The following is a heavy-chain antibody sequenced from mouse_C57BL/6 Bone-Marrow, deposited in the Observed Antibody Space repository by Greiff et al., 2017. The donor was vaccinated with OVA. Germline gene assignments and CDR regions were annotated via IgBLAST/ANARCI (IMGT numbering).Heavy chain of an antibody. Sequence: VQLQQSGPELVKPGDSVKMSCKASGYTFTDYNMHWVKQSHGKSLEWIGYINPNNGGTSYNQKFKGKATLTVNKSSSTAYMELRSLPSEDSAVYYCARKEELGLLYFDYWGQGTTLTVSS. CDR1: GYTFTDYN. J-gene: IGHJ2*01. CDR3: ARKEELGLLYFDY. V-gene: IGHV1-22*01. CDR2: INPNNGGT. D-gene: IGHD4-1*01.